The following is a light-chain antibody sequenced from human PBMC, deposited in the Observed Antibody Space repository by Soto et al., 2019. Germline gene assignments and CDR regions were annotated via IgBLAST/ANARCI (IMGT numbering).Light chain of an antibody. Sequence: EIVMTQSPATLSVSPGERATLSCRASQSVSSNLAWYQQKPGQAPRLLIYGASTRATGIPARFRGSVSGTEFTLTISSLQSEDFAVYYFQQYHNWPPLTFGGGTKVEIK. CDR1: QSVSSN. J-gene: IGKJ4*01. CDR3: QQYHNWPPLT. V-gene: IGKV3-15*01. CDR2: GAS.